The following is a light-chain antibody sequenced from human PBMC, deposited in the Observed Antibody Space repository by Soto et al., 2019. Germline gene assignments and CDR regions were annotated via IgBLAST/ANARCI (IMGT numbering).Light chain of an antibody. CDR3: QQYGSAPFT. V-gene: IGKV3-20*01. CDR1: QSVTTN. J-gene: IGKJ3*01. Sequence: EVVMTQSPATLSVSPGERATLSCRASQSVTTNMAWYQQKPGQAPRLLIFGASSRATGIPDRFSGSGSGTDFTLTSSRLEPEDFAVYFCQQYGSAPFTFGPGTRVEI. CDR2: GAS.